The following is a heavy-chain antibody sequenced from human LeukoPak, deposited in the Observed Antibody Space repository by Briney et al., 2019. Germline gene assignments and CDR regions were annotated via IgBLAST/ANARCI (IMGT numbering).Heavy chain of an antibody. CDR2: IWYDGSNK. D-gene: IGHD6-19*01. CDR1: GFTFSSYG. CDR3: AKAKSSGWYFLGHVDY. Sequence: PGRSLRLSCAASGFTFSSYGMHWVRQAPGKGLEWVAVIWYDGSNKYYADSVKGRFTISRDNSKNTLYLQMNSLRAEDTAVYYCAKAKSSGWYFLGHVDYWGQGTLVTVSS. V-gene: IGHV3-33*06. J-gene: IGHJ4*02.